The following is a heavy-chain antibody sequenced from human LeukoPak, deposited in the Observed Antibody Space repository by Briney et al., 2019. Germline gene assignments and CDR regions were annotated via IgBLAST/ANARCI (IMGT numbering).Heavy chain of an antibody. CDR3: AREAVRVGYYDY. CDR1: GYTFTSYY. D-gene: IGHD5-24*01. V-gene: IGHV1-46*01. CDR2: INPSGGST. J-gene: IGHJ4*02. Sequence: WASVKVSCKASGYTFTSYYMHWVRQAPGQGLEWMGIINPSGGSTSYAQKFQGRVTMTRDMSTSTVYMELSSLRSEDTAVYYCAREAVRVGYYDYWGQGTLVTVSS.